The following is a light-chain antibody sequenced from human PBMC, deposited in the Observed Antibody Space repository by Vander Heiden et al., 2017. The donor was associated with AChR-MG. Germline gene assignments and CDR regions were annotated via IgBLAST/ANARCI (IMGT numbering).Light chain of an antibody. CDR1: TSDVGKYNF. J-gene: IGLJ2*01. Sequence: QSALTQPASVSGSPGQSITISCTGTTSDVGKYNFVSWYQQYPGKAPKLIIYEVSKRPSGVSDRFSASKSGNTASLTISGLQAEDEADYYCCSYVGSSSSHVVFGGGTKLTVL. V-gene: IGLV2-23*02. CDR2: EVS. CDR3: CSYVGSSSSHVV.